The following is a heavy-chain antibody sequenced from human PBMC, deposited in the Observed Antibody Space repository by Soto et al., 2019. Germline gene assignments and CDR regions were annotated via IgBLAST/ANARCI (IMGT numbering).Heavy chain of an antibody. Sequence: SETLSLTCTVHGGSFSGYYWSWIRHPPGEGLEWIGEINHSGSTNYNPSLKSRVTISVDTSRNHFSLKLSSVTAADTAVYYCARGRGILTGYYGYYFDYWGQGTLVTVSS. V-gene: IGHV4-34*01. J-gene: IGHJ4*02. CDR2: INHSGST. CDR1: GGSFSGYY. D-gene: IGHD3-9*01. CDR3: ARGRGILTGYYGYYFDY.